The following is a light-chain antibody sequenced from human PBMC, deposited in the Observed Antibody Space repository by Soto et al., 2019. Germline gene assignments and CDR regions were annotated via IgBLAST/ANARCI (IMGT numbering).Light chain of an antibody. Sequence: SVLTQPPSASWTPGQGVTISCSGSTSNIGSNYVYWYQQLPGTAPKLLIYRNNQRPSGVPDRFSGSKSGTSDPLAISGLRSDDEADYFCATWDDSLNGFYVFGTGTKVTVL. V-gene: IGLV1-47*01. CDR3: ATWDDSLNGFYV. CDR2: RNN. J-gene: IGLJ1*01. CDR1: TSNIGSNY.